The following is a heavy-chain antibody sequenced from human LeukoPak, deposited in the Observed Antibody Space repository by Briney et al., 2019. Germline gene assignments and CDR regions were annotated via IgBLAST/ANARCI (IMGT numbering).Heavy chain of an antibody. Sequence: GGSLRLSCAASGFTFSSYWMHWVRQAPGRGLVWVSRINSDGSSTSYADSVKGRFTISRDNAKNTLYLQMNSLRAEDTAVYYCARVYSSSWYGDRGYWGQGTLVTVSS. V-gene: IGHV3-74*01. D-gene: IGHD6-13*01. CDR3: ARVYSSSWYGDRGY. CDR2: INSDGSST. J-gene: IGHJ4*02. CDR1: GFTFSSYW.